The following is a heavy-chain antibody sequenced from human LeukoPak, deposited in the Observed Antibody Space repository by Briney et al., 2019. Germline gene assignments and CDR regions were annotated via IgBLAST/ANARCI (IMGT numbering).Heavy chain of an antibody. D-gene: IGHD4-23*01. Sequence: GGSLRLSCAASGFTFSSYWMKWVRQAQWKGLVWVSRIASDGSSTTYGDSVKGRFSISRDNAKNTLYLQMNSLRVEDTAVYYCARGRPHGNDYWGQGTLVTVSS. CDR1: GFTFSSYW. CDR2: IASDGSST. CDR3: ARGRPHGNDY. J-gene: IGHJ4*02. V-gene: IGHV3-74*01.